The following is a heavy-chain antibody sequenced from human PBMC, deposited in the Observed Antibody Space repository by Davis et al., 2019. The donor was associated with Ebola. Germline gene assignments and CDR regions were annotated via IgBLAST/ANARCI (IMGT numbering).Heavy chain of an antibody. CDR3: ARTPGTGFYYFDY. D-gene: IGHD3/OR15-3a*01. CDR1: GFIFSTYV. Sequence: GGSLRLSCSASGFIFSTYVMSWVRQAPGKGLEWVSTYGTSADTYYADSVKGRFTISRDNTKNSLYLQMNSLRAEDTAVYYCARTPGTGFYYFDYWGPGSLVTVSS. CDR2: YGTSADT. J-gene: IGHJ4*02. V-gene: IGHV3-69-1*01.